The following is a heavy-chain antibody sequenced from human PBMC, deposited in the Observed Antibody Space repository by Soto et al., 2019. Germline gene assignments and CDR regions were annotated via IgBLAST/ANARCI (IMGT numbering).Heavy chain of an antibody. CDR3: ARELAAAGFNWFDP. V-gene: IGHV4-59*01. CDR2: IYYSGST. CDR1: GYTFTSYG. D-gene: IGHD6-13*01. Sequence: SCKASGYTFTSYGISWIRQPPGKGLEWIGYIYYSGSTNYNPSLKSRVTISVDTSKNQFSLKLSSVTAADTAVYYCARELAAAGFNWFDPWGQGTLVTVSS. J-gene: IGHJ5*02.